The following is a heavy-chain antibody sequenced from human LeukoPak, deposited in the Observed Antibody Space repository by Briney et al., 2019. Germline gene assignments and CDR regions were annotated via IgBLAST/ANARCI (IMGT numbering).Heavy chain of an antibody. CDR3: ARESPDGVVTATSGGYYYGMDV. CDR2: IYSGGST. V-gene: IGHV3-66*01. D-gene: IGHD2-21*02. Sequence: GGSLRLSCAASGFTVSSNYMSWVRQAPGKGLEWVSVIYSGGSTYYADSVKGRFTISRDNSKNTLYLQMNSLRAEDTAVYYCARESPDGVVTATSGGYYYGMDVWGQGTTVTVSS. CDR1: GFTVSSNY. J-gene: IGHJ6*02.